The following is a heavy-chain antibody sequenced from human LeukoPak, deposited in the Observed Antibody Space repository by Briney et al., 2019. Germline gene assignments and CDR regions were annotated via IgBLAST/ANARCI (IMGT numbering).Heavy chain of an antibody. CDR3: ARVGYCSSTSCSPYTWFDP. CDR1: GYTFIDYY. Sequence: ASVKVSCKASGYTFIDYYMHWARQAPGQGLEWMGWINSNTGGTNYAQKFQGRVSMTRDTSISTAYMELSRLRSDDTAKYYCARVGYCSSTSCSPYTWFDPWGQGTLVTVSS. CDR2: INSNTGGT. D-gene: IGHD2-2*01. V-gene: IGHV1-2*02. J-gene: IGHJ5*02.